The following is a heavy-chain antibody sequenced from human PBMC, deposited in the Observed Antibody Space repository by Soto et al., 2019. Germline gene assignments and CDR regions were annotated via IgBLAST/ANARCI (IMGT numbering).Heavy chain of an antibody. Sequence: DSVKTSIKTSGYTFTGSGISWVRQAPGQGLEWMGWISAYKRNTNYAQKLQGRLTMTTDSSTSTAYMELRSLRSDDTAVYYCARVYGSGTQSAFFFDYWGHGTLVTVSS. D-gene: IGHD3-10*01. J-gene: IGHJ4*01. V-gene: IGHV1-18*04. CDR2: ISAYKRNT. CDR1: GYTFTGSG. CDR3: ARVYGSGTQSAFFFDY.